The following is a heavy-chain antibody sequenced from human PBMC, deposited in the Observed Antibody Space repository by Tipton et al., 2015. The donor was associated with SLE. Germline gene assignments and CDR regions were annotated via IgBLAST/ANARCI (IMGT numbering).Heavy chain of an antibody. Sequence: GSLRLSCAASGFTFSSYSMNWVRQAPGKGLEWVSSISSSSIYIYYADSVKGRFTISRDNAKNSLYLQMNSLRAEDTAVYYCARVPGDYGDRPIDYWGQGTLVTVSS. CDR3: ARVPGDYGDRPIDY. V-gene: IGHV3-21*01. CDR1: GFTFSSYS. CDR2: ISSSSIYI. D-gene: IGHD4-17*01. J-gene: IGHJ4*02.